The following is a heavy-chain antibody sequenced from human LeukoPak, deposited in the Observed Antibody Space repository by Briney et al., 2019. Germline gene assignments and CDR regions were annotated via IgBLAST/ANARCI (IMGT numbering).Heavy chain of an antibody. V-gene: IGHV7-4-1*02. Sequence: ASVKVSCKASGYTFTYYAMNWVRQAPGQGLEWMGWINTNTGNPTYAQGFTGRFVFSFDTSVSTAYLQISSLKAEDTAVYYCARVNYYDSSGYPNWFDPWGQGTLVTVSS. D-gene: IGHD3-22*01. CDR2: INTNTGNP. CDR3: ARVNYYDSSGYPNWFDP. J-gene: IGHJ5*02. CDR1: GYTFTYYA.